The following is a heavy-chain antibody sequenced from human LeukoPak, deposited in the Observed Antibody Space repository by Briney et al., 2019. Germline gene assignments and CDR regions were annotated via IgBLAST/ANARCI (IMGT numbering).Heavy chain of an antibody. CDR1: GYTFTSYD. V-gene: IGHV1-8*01. CDR3: AREEELRYFDHGMDV. CDR2: MNPNSGNT. Sequence: ASVKVSCKASGYTFTSYDINWVRQATGQGLEWMGWMNPNSGNTGYAQKFQGRVTMTRNTSISTAYMELSSLRAEDTAVYYCAREEELRYFDHGMDVWGQGTTVTVSS. D-gene: IGHD3-9*01. J-gene: IGHJ6*02.